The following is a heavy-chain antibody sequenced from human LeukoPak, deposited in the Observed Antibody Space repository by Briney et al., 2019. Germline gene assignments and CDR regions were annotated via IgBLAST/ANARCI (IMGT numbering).Heavy chain of an antibody. CDR3: ARDRQLDDNWFDP. V-gene: IGHV1-2*02. Sequence: ASVKVSCKASGYTFTGHYMHWVRQAPGQGLEWMGWINPNSGGTNYAQKFQGRVTMTRDTSISTAYMELSRLRSDDTAVYYCARDRQLDDNWFDPWGQGTLVTVSS. CDR1: GYTFTGHY. D-gene: IGHD6-13*01. CDR2: INPNSGGT. J-gene: IGHJ5*02.